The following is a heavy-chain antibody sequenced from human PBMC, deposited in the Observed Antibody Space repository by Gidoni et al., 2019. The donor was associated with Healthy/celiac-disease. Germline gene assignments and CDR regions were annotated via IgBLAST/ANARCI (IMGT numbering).Heavy chain of an antibody. CDR2: IYYSGST. D-gene: IGHD3-3*01. Sequence: QLQLQESGPGLVKPSETLSLTCTVSGGAISSSSYYWGWIRQPPGKGLEWIGSIYYSGSTYYNPSLKSRVTISVDTSKNQFSLKLSSVTAADTAVYYCAQQNDFWSGQGYWYFDLWGRGTLVTVSS. CDR3: AQQNDFWSGQGYWYFDL. J-gene: IGHJ2*01. CDR1: GGAISSSSYY. V-gene: IGHV4-39*01.